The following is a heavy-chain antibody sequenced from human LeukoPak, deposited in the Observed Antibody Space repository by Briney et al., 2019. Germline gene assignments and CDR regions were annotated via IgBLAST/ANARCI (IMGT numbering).Heavy chain of an antibody. J-gene: IGHJ5*01. Sequence: PSETLSLTCTVSGDSISSSYWSWIRQPAGKGLEWIGRIYNTGTSDYNPSLKSRVAMSIDTSKNQFSLKLTSATAADTAVYYCAKAGSTWSVGNWFDSWGQGTLVTVSS. CDR1: GDSISSSY. D-gene: IGHD6-13*01. CDR2: IYNTGTS. V-gene: IGHV4-4*07. CDR3: AKAGSTWSVGNWFDS.